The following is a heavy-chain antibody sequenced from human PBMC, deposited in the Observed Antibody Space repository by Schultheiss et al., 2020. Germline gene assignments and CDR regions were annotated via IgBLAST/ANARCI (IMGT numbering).Heavy chain of an antibody. CDR1: GFTFSNAW. CDR2: ITGSSTYM. Sequence: GGSLRLSCAASGFTFSNAWMSWVRQAPGKGLEWVSSITGSSTYMDYADSVKGRFTISRDNSKNTLYLQMNSLRAEDTAVYYCARGGDYDSSGYPLDYWGQGTLVTVSS. D-gene: IGHD3-22*01. J-gene: IGHJ4*02. CDR3: ARGGDYDSSGYPLDY. V-gene: IGHV3-21*04.